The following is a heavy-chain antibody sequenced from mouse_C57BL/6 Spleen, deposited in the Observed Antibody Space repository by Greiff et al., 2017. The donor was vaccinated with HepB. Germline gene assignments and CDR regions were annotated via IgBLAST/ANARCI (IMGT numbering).Heavy chain of an antibody. J-gene: IGHJ2*01. D-gene: IGHD2-12*01. Sequence: VQLQQSGPGMVKPSQSLSLTCTVSGYSITSGYDWHWLRHFPGNKLEWMGYISYSGSTNYNPSLKSRISITHDTAKNHFFLKLNSVTTEDTATYYCARGGYYSSYYFDYWGQGTTLTVSS. CDR2: ISYSGST. V-gene: IGHV3-1*01. CDR3: ARGGYYSSYYFDY. CDR1: GYSITSGYD.